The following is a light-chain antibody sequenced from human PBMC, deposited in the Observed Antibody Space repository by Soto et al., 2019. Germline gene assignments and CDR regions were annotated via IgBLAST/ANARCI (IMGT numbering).Light chain of an antibody. CDR3: CSYAGSSTYVV. CDR2: EGS. CDR1: SSDVGSYNP. Sequence: QSALTQPASVSGSPGQSITISCTGTSSDVGSYNPVSWYQQHPGKAPKLMIYEGSKRPSGVSNRFSGSKSGNTASLTISGLQAEDEADYYCCSYAGSSTYVVFGGETKLTVL. J-gene: IGLJ2*01. V-gene: IGLV2-23*01.